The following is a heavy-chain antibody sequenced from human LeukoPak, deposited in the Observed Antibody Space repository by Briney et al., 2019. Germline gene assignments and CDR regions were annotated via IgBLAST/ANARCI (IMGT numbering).Heavy chain of an antibody. V-gene: IGHV7-4-1*02. CDR1: GHTFTIYT. Sequence: GASVKVSCKASGHTFTIYTVNWVRQAPGQGLEWMGWIDFNTGNPTYAQGFTGRFAFSLDTSVTTAYLQISSLKAEDTAFYYCVSNYDTSGYFRYWGQGTLVTVSS. CDR2: IDFNTGNP. CDR3: VSNYDTSGYFRY. D-gene: IGHD3-22*01. J-gene: IGHJ4*02.